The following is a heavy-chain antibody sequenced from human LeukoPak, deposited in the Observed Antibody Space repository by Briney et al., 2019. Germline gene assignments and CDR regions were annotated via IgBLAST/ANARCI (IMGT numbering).Heavy chain of an antibody. CDR1: GGSISSGGYY. J-gene: IGHJ6*02. CDR3: ATRSIAARPGHYYYGMDV. CDR2: IYYSGST. V-gene: IGHV4-31*03. D-gene: IGHD6-6*01. Sequence: SETLSLTCTASGGSISSGGYYWSWIRQHPGKGLEWIGYIYYSGSTYYNPSLKSRVTISVDTSKNQFSLKLSSVTAADTAVCYCATRSIAARPGHYYYGMDVWGQGTTVTVSS.